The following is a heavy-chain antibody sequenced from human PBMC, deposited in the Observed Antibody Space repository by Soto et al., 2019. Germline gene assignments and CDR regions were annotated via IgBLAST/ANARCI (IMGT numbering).Heavy chain of an antibody. CDR3: ARVGIPPRDLDY. Sequence: ASLKVSCKASGYTFTSYAIHWVRQAPVQSLEWMGWINAGNGNTKYSQKFQGRVTITRDTSARTAYMELSSLRSEDTAVYYCARVGIPPRDLDYWGQGTMVTISS. J-gene: IGHJ4*02. CDR2: INAGNGNT. CDR1: GYTFTSYA. V-gene: IGHV1-3*01. D-gene: IGHD5-18*01.